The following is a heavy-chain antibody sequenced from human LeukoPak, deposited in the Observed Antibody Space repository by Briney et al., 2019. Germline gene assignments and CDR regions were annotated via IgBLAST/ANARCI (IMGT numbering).Heavy chain of an antibody. Sequence: PSETLSLTCTVTGGSISRYYWSWIRQPPGKGLEWIGYIHYSGSTNYNPSLKSRVTISVDKSKNEFSLKLSSGTAADTAVYYCARGDDYHIYWGQGALV. CDR3: ARGDDYHIY. D-gene: IGHD4-11*01. V-gene: IGHV4-59*08. CDR2: IHYSGST. CDR1: GGSISRYY. J-gene: IGHJ4*02.